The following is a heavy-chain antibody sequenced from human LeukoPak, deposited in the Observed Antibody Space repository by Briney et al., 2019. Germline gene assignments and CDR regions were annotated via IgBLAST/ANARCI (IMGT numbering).Heavy chain of an antibody. Sequence: SETLSLICTVSGPSITSYYWAWIRHSPEKGLEYIGYIYNYGSTKYEPSLKSRVSISDDTAKNQFSLNLKSVTAADTAVYYCARGVGYGDSRHYDHWGHGILVTVSS. CDR1: GPSITSYY. CDR2: IYNYGST. D-gene: IGHD4-17*01. CDR3: ARGVGYGDSRHYDH. J-gene: IGHJ4*01. V-gene: IGHV4-59*01.